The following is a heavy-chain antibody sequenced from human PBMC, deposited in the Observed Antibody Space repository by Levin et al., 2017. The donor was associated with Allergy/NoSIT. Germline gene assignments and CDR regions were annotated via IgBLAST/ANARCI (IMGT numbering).Heavy chain of an antibody. CDR3: ARLSVKRGNSTAYYYYGMDV. V-gene: IGHV1-18*01. CDR2: ISAYNGNT. D-gene: IGHD4-23*01. J-gene: IGHJ6*02. CDR1: GYTFTSYG. Sequence: ASVKVSCKASGYTFTSYGISWVRQAPGQGLEWMGWISAYNGNTNYAQKLQGRVTMTTDTSTSTAYMELRSLRSDDTAVYYCARLSVKRGNSTAYYYYGMDVWGQGTTVTVSS.